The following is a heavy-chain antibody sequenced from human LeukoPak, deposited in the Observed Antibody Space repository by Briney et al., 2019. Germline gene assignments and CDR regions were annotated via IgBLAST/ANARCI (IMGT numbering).Heavy chain of an antibody. CDR2: IYHSGST. Sequence: PSETLSLTCTVSGGSISSSSYYWGWIRQPPGKGLEWIGSIYHSGSTYYNPSLKSRVTISVDTSKNQFSLKLSSVTAADTAVYYCAREEAGGRAGYWGQGTLVTVSS. CDR1: GGSISSSSYY. CDR3: AREEAGGRAGY. V-gene: IGHV4-39*02. J-gene: IGHJ4*02. D-gene: IGHD3-16*01.